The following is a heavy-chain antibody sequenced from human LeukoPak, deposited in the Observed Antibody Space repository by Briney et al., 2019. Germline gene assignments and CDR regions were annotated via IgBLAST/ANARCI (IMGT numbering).Heavy chain of an antibody. CDR1: GFSFRSHW. Sequence: GGSLRLSCAVSGFSFRSHWMSWVRPAPGKGPEWVANIKQDGIEKYYVDSVKGRFTISRDNAKNSLYLQMDSLRVGDTAVYYCARVKGYSGSFNRDFDYWGQGTLVTVSS. CDR3: ARVKGYSGSFNRDFDY. CDR2: IKQDGIEK. V-gene: IGHV3-7*01. J-gene: IGHJ4*02. D-gene: IGHD1-26*01.